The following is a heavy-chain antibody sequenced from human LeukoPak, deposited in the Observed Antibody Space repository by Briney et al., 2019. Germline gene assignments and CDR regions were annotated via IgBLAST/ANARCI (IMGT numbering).Heavy chain of an antibody. CDR2: IYYSGST. CDR1: GGSISSYY. J-gene: IGHJ4*02. CDR3: ATSFNWGYYFDY. D-gene: IGHD7-27*01. V-gene: IGHV4-59*01. Sequence: SETLSLTCTVSGGSISSYYWSWIRQPPGKGLEWIGYIYYSGSTNYNPSLKSRVTISVDTSKNQFPLKLSSVTAADTAVYYCATSFNWGYYFDYWGQGTLVTVSS.